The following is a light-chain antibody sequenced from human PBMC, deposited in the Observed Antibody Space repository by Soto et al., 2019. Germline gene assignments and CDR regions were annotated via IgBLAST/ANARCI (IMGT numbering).Light chain of an antibody. J-gene: IGLJ2*01. CDR3: SSYTRSSTVV. CDR1: SSDVGGYNY. CDR2: DVS. Sequence: QSALTQPASVSGSPGQSITISCTGTSSDVGGYNYVSWDQQHPGKAPKLMIYDVSNRPSGVSNRFSGSKSGNTASLTISGLQAEVEADYYCSSYTRSSTVVFGGGTQLTVL. V-gene: IGLV2-14*01.